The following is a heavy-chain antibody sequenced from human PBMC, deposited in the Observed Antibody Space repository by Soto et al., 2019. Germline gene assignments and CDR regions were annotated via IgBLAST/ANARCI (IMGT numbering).Heavy chain of an antibody. J-gene: IGHJ4*02. D-gene: IGHD1-7*01. CDR2: IYHSGST. V-gene: IGHV4-30-2*01. Sequence: LQLQESGSGLVKPSQTLSLTCSFSCGSISSGGYSWSWIRQPPGKVLEWIGYIYHSGSTYYNPSLKSRVTRSVDRSKNQFSLKLSSVTAADTAVYYWARDRTLDYWGQGTLVTVSS. CDR3: ARDRTLDY. CDR1: CGSISSGGYS.